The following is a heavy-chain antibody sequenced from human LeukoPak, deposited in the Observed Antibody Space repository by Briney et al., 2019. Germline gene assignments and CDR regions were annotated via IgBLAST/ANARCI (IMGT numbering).Heavy chain of an antibody. CDR3: ARLQMTTVTFDY. J-gene: IGHJ4*02. CDR2: IYYSGST. Sequence: SQTLSLTRTVSGGSISSGGYYWSWIRQHPGKGLEWIGYIYYSGSTYYNPSLKSRVTISVDTSKNQFSLKLSSVTAADTAVYYCARLQMTTVTFDYWGQGTLVTVSS. D-gene: IGHD4-17*01. CDR1: GGSISSGGYY. V-gene: IGHV4-31*03.